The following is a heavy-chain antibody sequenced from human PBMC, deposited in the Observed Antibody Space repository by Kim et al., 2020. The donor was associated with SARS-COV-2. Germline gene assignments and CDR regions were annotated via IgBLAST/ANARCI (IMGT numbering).Heavy chain of an antibody. V-gene: IGHV1-24*01. D-gene: IGHD2-2*03. CDR3: ATLASVDIYYYYGMDV. J-gene: IGHJ6*02. CDR1: GYTLTELS. Sequence: ASVKVSCKVSGYTLTELSMHWVRQAPGKGLEWMGGFDPEDGETIYAQKFQGRVTMTEDTSTDTAYMELSSLRSEDTAVYYCATLASVDIYYYYGMDVWGQGTTVTVSS. CDR2: FDPEDGET.